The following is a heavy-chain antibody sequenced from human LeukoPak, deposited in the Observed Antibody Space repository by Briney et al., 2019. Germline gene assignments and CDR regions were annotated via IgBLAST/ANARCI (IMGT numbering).Heavy chain of an antibody. V-gene: IGHV1-69*13. D-gene: IGHD3-22*01. Sequence: SVKVSCKASGGTFSSYAISWVRQAPGQGLEWMGGIIPIFGTANYAQKFQGRVTITADESTSTAYMELSSLRSEDTAVYYCASHVYYYDSSGYRIEAFDIWGQGTMVTVSS. CDR3: ASHVYYYDSSGYRIEAFDI. CDR2: IIPIFGTA. J-gene: IGHJ3*02. CDR1: GGTFSSYA.